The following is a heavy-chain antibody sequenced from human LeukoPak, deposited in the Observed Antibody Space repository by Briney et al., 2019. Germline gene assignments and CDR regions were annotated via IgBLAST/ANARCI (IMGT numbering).Heavy chain of an antibody. CDR1: GGSISSSSYY. Sequence: SETLSLTCTVSGGSISSSSYYWGWIRQPPGKGLEWIGEINHSGSTNYNPSLKSRVTISVDTSKNQFSLKLSSVTAADTAVYYCARARRVITMVRGRSALLDYWGQGTLVTVSS. CDR2: INHSGST. CDR3: ARARRVITMVRGRSALLDY. J-gene: IGHJ4*02. D-gene: IGHD3-10*01. V-gene: IGHV4-39*07.